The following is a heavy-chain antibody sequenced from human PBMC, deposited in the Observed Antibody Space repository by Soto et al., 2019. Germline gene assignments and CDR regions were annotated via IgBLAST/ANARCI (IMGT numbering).Heavy chain of an antibody. CDR3: TGLGYCSGGSCSPPRP. J-gene: IGHJ5*02. CDR1: GFTFGDYA. Sequence: GGSLRLSCTASGFTFGDYAMSWFRQAPGKGLEWVGFIRSKAYGGTTEYAASVKGRFTISRDDSKSIAYLQMNSLKTEDTAVYYCTGLGYCSGGSCSPPRPWGQGTLVTVSS. V-gene: IGHV3-49*03. D-gene: IGHD2-15*01. CDR2: IRSKAYGGTT.